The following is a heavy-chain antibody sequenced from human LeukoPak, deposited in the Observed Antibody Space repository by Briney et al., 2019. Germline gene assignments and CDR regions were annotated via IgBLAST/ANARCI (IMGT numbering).Heavy chain of an antibody. J-gene: IGHJ4*02. V-gene: IGHV1-18*01. CDR2: ISAYNGNT. CDR3: ASEGEILITGTDY. Sequence: ASVKVSCKASGYTFTSYGISWVRQAPGQGLEWMGWISAYNGNTNYAQKLQGRVTMTTDTSTSTAYMELMRLSSDDTAVYSCASEGEILITGTDYWGQGTLVTVSS. D-gene: IGHD1-20*01. CDR1: GYTFTSYG.